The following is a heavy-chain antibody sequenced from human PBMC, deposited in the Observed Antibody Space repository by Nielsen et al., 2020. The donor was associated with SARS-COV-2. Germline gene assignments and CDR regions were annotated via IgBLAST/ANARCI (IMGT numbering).Heavy chain of an antibody. J-gene: IGHJ4*02. CDR2: MYSSGNT. CDR3: ARQLYYYASGSLHYFDY. Sequence: GSLRLSCTVSGGSISSSGYYWGWIRQPPGRGLEWIGSMYSSGNTYYNPSLKSRVTMSVDTFKSQLSLTLNSVTVADTAVYYCARQLYYYASGSLHYFDYWGQGSLVTVSS. CDR1: GGSISSSGYY. V-gene: IGHV4-39*01. D-gene: IGHD3-10*01.